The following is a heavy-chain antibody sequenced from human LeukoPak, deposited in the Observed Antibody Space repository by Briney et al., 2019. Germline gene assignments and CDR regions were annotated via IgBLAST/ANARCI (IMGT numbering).Heavy chain of an antibody. D-gene: IGHD3-10*01. V-gene: IGHV4-59*01. Sequence: SETLSLTCTVSGGSISSYYWSWIRQPPGKGLEWIGYIYYSGSTNYNPSLKSRVTISVDTSKNQFSLKLSSVTAADTAVYYCARGSVRGVTSRYRAKYYFDYWGQGTLVTVSS. CDR2: IYYSGST. CDR3: ARGSVRGVTSRYRAKYYFDY. J-gene: IGHJ4*02. CDR1: GGSISSYY.